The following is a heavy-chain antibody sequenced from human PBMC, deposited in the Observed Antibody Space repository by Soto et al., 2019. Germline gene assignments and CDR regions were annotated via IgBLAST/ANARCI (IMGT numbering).Heavy chain of an antibody. D-gene: IGHD1-1*01. CDR1: RYSFTSYW. V-gene: IGHV5-51*01. J-gene: IGHJ4*02. Sequence: GESLKISCKGSRYSFTSYWIGWVRQMPGKGLEWMGIIYPDDSDTRYSPSFQGQVTISADKSISTTYLQWSSLKASDTAMYYCARLGVEMATTTHFDYWGQGTLVTVSS. CDR2: IYPDDSDT. CDR3: ARLGVEMATTTHFDY.